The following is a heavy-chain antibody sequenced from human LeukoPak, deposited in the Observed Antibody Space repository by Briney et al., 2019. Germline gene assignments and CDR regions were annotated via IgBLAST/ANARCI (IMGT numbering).Heavy chain of an antibody. CDR1: GGSISSSHW. CDR2: ISHSGCT. CDR3: ARGYYDSSGYYSYYFDY. J-gene: IGHJ4*02. V-gene: IGHV4-4*02. D-gene: IGHD3-22*01. Sequence: SGTLSLTCAVSGGSISSSHWWIWVRQPPGKGLEWIGEISHSGCTNYNPSLKSRVTISVDKSKNQFSLKLSSVTAADTAVYYCARGYYDSSGYYSYYFDYWGQGTLVTVSS.